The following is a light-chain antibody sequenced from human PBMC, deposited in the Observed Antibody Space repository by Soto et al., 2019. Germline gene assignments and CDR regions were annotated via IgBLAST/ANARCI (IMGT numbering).Light chain of an antibody. CDR2: EAT. CDR1: SSDVGSYGL. V-gene: IGLV2-23*01. Sequence: QSVLTQPASVSGSPGQSITISCTGTSSDVGSYGLVSWYQQHPGKAPQLIIYEATKRPSGVSPRFSGSRSGNTASLTLSGLQAEDEAVYHCSSYAGTDRTLVVFGGGTKLTVL. J-gene: IGLJ2*01. CDR3: SSYAGTDRTLVV.